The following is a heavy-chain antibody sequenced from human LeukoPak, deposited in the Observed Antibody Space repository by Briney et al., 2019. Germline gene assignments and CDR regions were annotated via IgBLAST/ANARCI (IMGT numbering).Heavy chain of an antibody. CDR3: ATYFLDTSARD. Sequence: ASVKVSCKASGYTFTGYYMFWVRQAPGQGLEWMGWINPNSGGTNYAQKFQGRVTMTSDTSISTGYTELSSLRSDDTAVYYCATYFLDTSARDWGQGTLVTVSS. V-gene: IGHV1-2*02. J-gene: IGHJ4*02. CDR2: INPNSGGT. CDR1: GYTFTGYY. D-gene: IGHD3-22*01.